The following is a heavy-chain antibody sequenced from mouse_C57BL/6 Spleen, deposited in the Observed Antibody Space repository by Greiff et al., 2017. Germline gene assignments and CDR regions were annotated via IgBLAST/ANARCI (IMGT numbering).Heavy chain of an antibody. Sequence: QVHVKQPGAELVRPGSSVKLSCKASGYTFTSYWMHWVKQRPIQGLEWIGNIDPSDSETHYNQKFKDKATLTVDKSSSTAYMQLSSLTSEDSAVYYCAYFYYGSSYFDYWGQGTTLTVSS. CDR3: AYFYYGSSYFDY. CDR2: IDPSDSET. D-gene: IGHD1-1*01. J-gene: IGHJ2*01. V-gene: IGHV1-52*01. CDR1: GYTFTSYW.